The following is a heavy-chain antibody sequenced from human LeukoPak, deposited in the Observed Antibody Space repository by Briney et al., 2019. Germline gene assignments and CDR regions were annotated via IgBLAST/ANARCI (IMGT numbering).Heavy chain of an antibody. Sequence: PSETLSLTCTVSGGSISSYYWSWIRQPPGKGLEWIGYIYYSGSTNYSPSLKSRVTISVDTSKNQFSLKLSSVAAADTAVYYCARDRGHSSSWYKLTTPHAFDIWGQGTMVTVSS. D-gene: IGHD6-13*01. CDR2: IYYSGST. V-gene: IGHV4-59*01. J-gene: IGHJ3*02. CDR1: GGSISSYY. CDR3: ARDRGHSSSWYKLTTPHAFDI.